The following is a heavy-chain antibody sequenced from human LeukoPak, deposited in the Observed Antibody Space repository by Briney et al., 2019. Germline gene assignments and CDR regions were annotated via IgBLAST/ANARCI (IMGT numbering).Heavy chain of an antibody. Sequence: SETLSLTCTVSGGSISSYYWSWIRQPPGKGLEWIGYIYYSGSTNYNPSLKSRVTISVDKSKNQFSLKLSSVTAADTAVYYCARDGARYCSGGSCYPTWGQGTMVTVSS. CDR1: GGSISSYY. V-gene: IGHV4-59*12. CDR2: IYYSGST. CDR3: ARDGARYCSGGSCYPT. J-gene: IGHJ3*01. D-gene: IGHD2-15*01.